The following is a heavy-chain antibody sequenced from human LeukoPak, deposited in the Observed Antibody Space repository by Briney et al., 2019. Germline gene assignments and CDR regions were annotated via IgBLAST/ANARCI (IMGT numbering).Heavy chain of an antibody. CDR3: AKDPSIAVAGLFDY. Sequence: PGGSLRLSCAASGFTFSSYAMSWVRQAPGKGLEWVSAISGSGGSTYYADSVKGRFTISRDNSKNTLYLQMNSLRAEDTAIYYCAKDPSIAVAGLFDYWGQGTLVTVSS. CDR1: GFTFSSYA. J-gene: IGHJ4*02. CDR2: ISGSGGST. V-gene: IGHV3-23*01. D-gene: IGHD6-19*01.